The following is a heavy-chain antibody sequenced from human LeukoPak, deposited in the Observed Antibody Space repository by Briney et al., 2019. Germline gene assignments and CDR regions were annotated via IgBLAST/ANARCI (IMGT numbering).Heavy chain of an antibody. Sequence: PSETLSLTCAVYGGSFSGYYWSLIRQPPGKGLEWIGEINHSGSTNYNPSLKSRVTISVDTSKNQFSLKLSSVTAADTAVYYCARLDSSSWYARSYYFDYWGQGTLVTVSS. J-gene: IGHJ4*02. CDR2: INHSGST. CDR1: GGSFSGYY. V-gene: IGHV4-34*01. CDR3: ARLDSSSWYARSYYFDY. D-gene: IGHD6-13*01.